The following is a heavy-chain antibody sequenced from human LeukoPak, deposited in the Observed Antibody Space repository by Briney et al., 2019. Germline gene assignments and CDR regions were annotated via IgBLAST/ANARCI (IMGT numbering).Heavy chain of an antibody. V-gene: IGHV3-30*04. D-gene: IGHD6-6*01. CDR2: ISDDGGRK. CDR3: ASVAARRDWYGMDV. CDR1: GFTFSTYS. Sequence: GGSLRLSCTASGFTFSTYSMHWLRQAPGKGLEWVTVISDDGGRKYYTDSVKGRFTISRDNSKNTLYLQMNSLRAEDTAVYYCASVAARRDWYGMDVWGQGTTVTVSS. J-gene: IGHJ6*02.